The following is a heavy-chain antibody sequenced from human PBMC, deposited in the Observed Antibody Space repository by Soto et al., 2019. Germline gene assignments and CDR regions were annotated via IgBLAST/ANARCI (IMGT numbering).Heavy chain of an antibody. CDR1: GFTFDDYA. V-gene: IGHV3-9*01. CDR2: ISWNSGSI. Sequence: GGSLRLSCAASGFTFDDYAMHWVRQAPGKGLEWVSGISWNSGSIGYADSVKGRFTISRDNAKNSLYLQINSLRAEDTALYYCAKAVKGIAVAGPDSVPFDYWGQGTLVTVSS. D-gene: IGHD6-19*01. J-gene: IGHJ4*02. CDR3: AKAVKGIAVAGPDSVPFDY.